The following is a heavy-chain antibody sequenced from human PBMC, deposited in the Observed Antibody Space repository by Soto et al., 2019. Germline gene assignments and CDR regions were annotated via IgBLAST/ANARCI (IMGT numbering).Heavy chain of an antibody. CDR2: IYHSGST. D-gene: IGHD6-19*01. V-gene: IGHV4-59*08. J-gene: IGHJ3*02. Sequence: PSETLSLTCTVSGGSISRYYWSWIRQPPGKGLEWIGYIYHSGSTYYNPTLKSRVTKSVDTSENQFSLKLSSVTAADAAVYYCARLAVAGTNAFDIWGQGTMVTVSS. CDR3: ARLAVAGTNAFDI. CDR1: GGSISRYY.